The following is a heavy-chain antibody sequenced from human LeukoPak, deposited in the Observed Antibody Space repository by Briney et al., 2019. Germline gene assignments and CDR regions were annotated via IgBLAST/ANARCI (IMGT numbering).Heavy chain of an antibody. D-gene: IGHD3-9*01. J-gene: IGHJ6*04. V-gene: IGHV4-61*02. CDR1: GDSISSGDYY. CDR2: ISSSGST. CDR3: ARTVRYYDIPTGV. Sequence: SQTLSLTCTVSGDSISSGDYYWSWIRQPAGKGLEWIGRISSSGSTNYNPSLKSRVTISVDTSKNQFSLKLSSVTAADTAVYYCARTVRYYDIPTGVWGKGTTVTISS.